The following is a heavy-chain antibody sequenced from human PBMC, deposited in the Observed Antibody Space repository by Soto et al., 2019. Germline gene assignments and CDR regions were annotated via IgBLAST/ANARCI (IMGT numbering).Heavy chain of an antibody. CDR3: ARVSYYYYRDV. J-gene: IGHJ6*03. V-gene: IGHV3-72*01. CDR2: TRNKANSYTT. Sequence: EVQLVESGGGLVQPGGSLRLSCAASGFTFSDHYMDWVRQAPGKGLEWVGRTRNKANSYTTEYAASVKGRFTISRDDSKNSLYLQMNSLKTEDTAVYYCARVSYYYYRDVWGKGTTVTGYS. CDR1: GFTFSDHY.